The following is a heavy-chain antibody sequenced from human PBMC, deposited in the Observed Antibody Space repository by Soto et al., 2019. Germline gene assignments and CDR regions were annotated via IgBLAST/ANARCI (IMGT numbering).Heavy chain of an antibody. Sequence: SETLSLTCTVSGGSIATSSYFWAWIRRPSGKGLEWIGSIDYRGTIYNNPSLKSRVTISVDTSKNHFSLKLDSVTAADTALYYCSRRAPEGFDPWGQGTLVTVSS. J-gene: IGHJ5*02. CDR1: GGSIATSSYF. CDR3: SRRAPEGFDP. CDR2: IDYRGTI. V-gene: IGHV4-39*02.